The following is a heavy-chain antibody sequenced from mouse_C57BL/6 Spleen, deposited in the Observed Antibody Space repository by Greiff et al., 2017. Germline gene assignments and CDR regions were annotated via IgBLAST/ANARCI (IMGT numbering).Heavy chain of an antibody. J-gene: IGHJ4*01. CDR2: INPSTGGT. D-gene: IGHD1-1*01. Sequence: VQLQQSGPELVKPGASVKISCKASGYSFTGYYMNWVKQSPEKSLEWIGEINPSTGGTTYNQKFKAKATLTVDKSSSTAYMQLKSLTSEDSAVYYCARSGYYGSGYAMDYWGQGTSVTFSS. CDR3: ARSGYYGSGYAMDY. V-gene: IGHV1-42*01. CDR1: GYSFTGYY.